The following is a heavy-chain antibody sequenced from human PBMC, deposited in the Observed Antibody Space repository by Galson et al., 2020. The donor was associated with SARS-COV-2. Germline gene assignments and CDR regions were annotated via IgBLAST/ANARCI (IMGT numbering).Heavy chain of an antibody. J-gene: IGHJ4*02. CDR3: ARVPYYYDSSGYYYRPGSYYFDY. D-gene: IGHD3-22*01. V-gene: IGHV4-34*01. Sequence: SETLSLTCAVYGGSFSGYYWSWIRQPPGKGLEWIGEINHSGSTNYNPSLKSRVTISVDTSKNQFSLKLSSVTAADTAVYYCARVPYYYDSSGYYYRPGSYYFDYWGQGTLVTVSS. CDR1: GGSFSGYY. CDR2: INHSGST.